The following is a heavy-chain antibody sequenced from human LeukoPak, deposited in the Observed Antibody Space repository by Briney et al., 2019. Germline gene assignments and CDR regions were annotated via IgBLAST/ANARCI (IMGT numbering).Heavy chain of an antibody. D-gene: IGHD2-21*02. CDR1: GFTFSGSA. V-gene: IGHV3-73*01. Sequence: PGGSLRLSCAASGFTFSGSAMHWVRQASGKGLEWVGRIRSKANSYATAYAASVKGRFTISRDDSKNTAYLQMNSLKTEDTAVYYCARHSVCVGDCYSRWFDPWGQGTLVTVSS. CDR2: IRSKANSYAT. CDR3: ARHSVCVGDCYSRWFDP. J-gene: IGHJ5*02.